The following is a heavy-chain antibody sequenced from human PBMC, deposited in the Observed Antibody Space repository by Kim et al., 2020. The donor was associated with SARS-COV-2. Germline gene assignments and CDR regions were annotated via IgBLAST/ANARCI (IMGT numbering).Heavy chain of an antibody. Sequence: SETLSLTCTVSGASISSGGYYWSWIRQHPGKGLEWIGYIYYSGSTYYNPSLKSRVTISVDTSKNQFSLKLSSVTAADTAVYYCARVPILRIAAREKGEDAFDIWGQGTMVTVSS. J-gene: IGHJ3*02. CDR2: IYYSGST. CDR1: GASISSGGYY. CDR3: ARVPILRIAAREKGEDAFDI. D-gene: IGHD6-6*01. V-gene: IGHV4-31*03.